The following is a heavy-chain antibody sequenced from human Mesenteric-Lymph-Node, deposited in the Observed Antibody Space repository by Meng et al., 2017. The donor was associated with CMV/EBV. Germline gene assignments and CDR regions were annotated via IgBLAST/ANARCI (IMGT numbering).Heavy chain of an antibody. V-gene: IGHV4-59*11. CDR2: IYWSGST. CDR3: ARDLYYYFDMDV. Sequence: SETLSLTCTVSGGSINSHYWSWIRQPPGKGLEWIGYIYWSGSTYYNPSLKSRVTISVDTSKNQFSLKLSSVTAADTAVYYCARDLYYYFDMDVWGQGTTVTVSS. J-gene: IGHJ6*02. CDR1: GGSINSHY.